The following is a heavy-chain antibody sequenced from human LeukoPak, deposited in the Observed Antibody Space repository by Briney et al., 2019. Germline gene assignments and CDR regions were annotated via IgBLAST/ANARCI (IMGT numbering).Heavy chain of an antibody. J-gene: IGHJ4*02. Sequence: ASVKVSCKASGNTFTGHYMHWVRQAPGQGLEWMGWINPNSGGTNYAQKFQGRVTMTRDTSISTAYMELSRLRSDDTAVYYCARSARGVSDGYNDYWGQGTLVTVSS. CDR1: GNTFTGHY. D-gene: IGHD2-21*01. CDR3: ARSARGVSDGYNDY. CDR2: INPNSGGT. V-gene: IGHV1-2*02.